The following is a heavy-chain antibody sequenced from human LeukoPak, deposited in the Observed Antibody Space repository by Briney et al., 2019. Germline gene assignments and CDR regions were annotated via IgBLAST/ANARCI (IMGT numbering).Heavy chain of an antibody. CDR3: ARAGSDIPARFDP. CDR2: IYYSGST. V-gene: IGHV4-30-4*08. Sequence: PSETLSLTCTVSGGSISSGDYYWSWIRQPPGKGLEWIGYIYYSGSTYYNPSLKSRVTISVDTSKNQFSLKLSSVTAADTAVYYCARAGSDIPARFDPWGQGTLVTVSS. D-gene: IGHD3-9*01. CDR1: GGSISSGDYY. J-gene: IGHJ5*02.